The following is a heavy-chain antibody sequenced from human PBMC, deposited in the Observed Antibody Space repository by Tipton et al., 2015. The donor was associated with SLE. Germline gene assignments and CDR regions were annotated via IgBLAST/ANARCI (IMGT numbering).Heavy chain of an antibody. CDR3: ARPQGMNWPRADAFDI. CDR2: IYYSGST. V-gene: IGHV4-59*11. CDR1: GGSISSHY. Sequence: TLSLNCTVSGGSISSHYWSWFRQPPGKGLEWIGYIYYSGSTNYKPSLKSRVTISVDTSKNQFSLKLSSVTAADTAVYYCARPQGMNWPRADAFDIWGQGTMVTVSS. J-gene: IGHJ3*02. D-gene: IGHD1-1*01.